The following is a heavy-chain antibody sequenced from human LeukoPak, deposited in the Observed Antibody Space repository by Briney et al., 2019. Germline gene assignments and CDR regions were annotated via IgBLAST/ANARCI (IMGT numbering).Heavy chain of an antibody. CDR1: GYTFTGYY. J-gene: IGHJ4*02. Sequence: ASVNVSCKASGYTFTGYYMHWVRQAPGQGLESMGWINPRGGSTTYAQNFQGRVTMTRDTSTSTLYMELSSLTYEDTAVYYCARKRTDGYISYYFDYWGQGTLVTGSS. CDR3: ARKRTDGYISYYFDY. V-gene: IGHV1-46*01. CDR2: INPRGGST. D-gene: IGHD5-24*01.